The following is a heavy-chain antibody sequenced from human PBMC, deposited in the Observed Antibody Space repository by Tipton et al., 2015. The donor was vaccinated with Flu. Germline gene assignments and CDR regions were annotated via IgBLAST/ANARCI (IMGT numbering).Heavy chain of an antibody. D-gene: IGHD6-19*01. CDR2: IYHSGST. J-gene: IGHJ4*02. CDR1: GYSISSGYY. CDR3: AGAGAVAGPGVFDY. Sequence: TLSLTCTVSGYSISSGYYWGWIRQPPGKGLEWIGSIYHSGSTYYNPSLKSRVTISVDTSKNQFSLKLSSVTAADTAVYYCAGAGAVAGPGVFDYWGQGTLVTVSS. V-gene: IGHV4-38-2*02.